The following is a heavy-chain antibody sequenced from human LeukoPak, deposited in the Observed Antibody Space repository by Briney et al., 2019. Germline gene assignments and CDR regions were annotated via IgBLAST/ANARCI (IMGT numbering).Heavy chain of an antibody. Sequence: ASVKVSCKASGYTFTSYDLNWVRQATGQGVEWVGWMNPNSGDTGYAQKFQGRVTMTRDTSISTAYMELSSLRSEDTAVYYCARYCTSTGCYTPDDAFDIWGQGTMVTVSS. J-gene: IGHJ3*02. CDR1: GYTFTSYD. V-gene: IGHV1-8*01. D-gene: IGHD2-2*02. CDR3: ARYCTSTGCYTPDDAFDI. CDR2: MNPNSGDT.